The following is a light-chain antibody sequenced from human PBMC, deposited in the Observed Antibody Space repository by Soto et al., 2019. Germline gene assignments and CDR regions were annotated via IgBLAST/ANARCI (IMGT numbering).Light chain of an antibody. J-gene: IGKJ4*01. Sequence: IVFKQSTGPLSLSPGETATLSCRASQTVSSTYLAWYQHKPGRAPRLLIYGASTRATGIPARFSGSGSGTEFTLTISSLQSEDFAVYYCQQYGTSPLTFGGGTKVDI. V-gene: IGKV3-20*01. CDR1: QTVSSTY. CDR3: QQYGTSPLT. CDR2: GAS.